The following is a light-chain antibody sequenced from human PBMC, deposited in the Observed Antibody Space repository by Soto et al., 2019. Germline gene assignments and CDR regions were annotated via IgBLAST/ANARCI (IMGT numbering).Light chain of an antibody. CDR3: QQYRSSPPLT. CDR1: QSVSNNF. V-gene: IGKV3-20*01. Sequence: EIVLTQSPGTLSLSPGERATLSCRASQSVSNNFLAWYQQKPGQAPRLLIYGTSNRAAGIPGRFSGSGSGTDFTLTISRLEPEDFAVYYCQQYRSSPPLTFGGGTKVEIK. J-gene: IGKJ4*01. CDR2: GTS.